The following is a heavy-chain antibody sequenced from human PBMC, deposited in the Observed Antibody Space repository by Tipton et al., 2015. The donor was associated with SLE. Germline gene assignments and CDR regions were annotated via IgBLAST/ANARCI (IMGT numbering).Heavy chain of an antibody. CDR3: ASSHGYYFDY. V-gene: IGHV4-34*09. J-gene: IGHJ4*02. Sequence: TLSLTCAVYDGSFSGYCWSWIRQPPGKGLEWIGEINHSGTTNYDPSLKSRVTISVDTSKNQFSLKLSSVTAADTAVYYCASSHGYYFDYWGQGTLVTVSS. CDR1: DGSFSGYC. CDR2: INHSGTT.